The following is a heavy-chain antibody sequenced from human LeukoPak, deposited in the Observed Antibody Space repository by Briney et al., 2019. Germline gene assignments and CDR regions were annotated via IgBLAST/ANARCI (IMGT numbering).Heavy chain of an antibody. CDR2: INHSGST. D-gene: IGHD6-13*01. J-gene: IGHJ6*02. CDR1: GGSFSGYY. Sequence: SETLSLTCAVYGGSFSGYYWSWIRQPPGKGLEWIGEINHSGSTNYNPSLKSRVTISVDTSKNQFSLKLSSVTAADTAVYYCARGRIAAAGTGPYCYYGMDVWGQGTTVTVSS. CDR3: ARGRIAAAGTGPYCYYGMDV. V-gene: IGHV4-34*01.